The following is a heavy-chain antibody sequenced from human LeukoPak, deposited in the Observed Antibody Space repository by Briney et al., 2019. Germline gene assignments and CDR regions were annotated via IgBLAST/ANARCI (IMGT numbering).Heavy chain of an antibody. V-gene: IGHV3-53*01. CDR1: GFTVSSNY. CDR3: ARDAGRNYYYMDV. CDR2: IYSGGST. Sequence: SGGSLRLSCAASGFTVSSNYMSWVRQAPGKGLEWVSVIYSGGSTYYADSVKGRFTISRDSSKNTLYLQMNSLRAEDTAVYYCARDAGRNYYYMDVWGKGTTATVSS. J-gene: IGHJ6*03.